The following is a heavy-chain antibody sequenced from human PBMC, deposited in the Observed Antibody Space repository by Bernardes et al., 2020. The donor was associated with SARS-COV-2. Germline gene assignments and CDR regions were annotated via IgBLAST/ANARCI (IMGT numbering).Heavy chain of an antibody. D-gene: IGHD3-10*01. V-gene: IGHV1-58*02. Sequence: SVKVSCKASGFTFTSSAMQWVRQARGQRLEWIGWIVVGSGNTNSAQKFQERVTISRDMSTRITYMELSSLRSEDTAMYYCAAEIYYGSGSLDYWGQGTLVTVSS. CDR2: IVVGSGNT. J-gene: IGHJ4*02. CDR3: AAEIYYGSGSLDY. CDR1: GFTFTSSA.